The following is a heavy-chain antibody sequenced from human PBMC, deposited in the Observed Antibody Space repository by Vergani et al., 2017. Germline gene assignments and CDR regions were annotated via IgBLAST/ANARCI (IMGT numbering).Heavy chain of an antibody. CDR1: GFTFSSFW. V-gene: IGHV3-74*02. Sequence: EVQLVESGGGLVQPGGSLRLSCAASGFTFSSFWMSWVRQAPGKGLVWVSRINSDGSSTSYADSVKGRFTISRDNAKNTLYLQMNSLRAEDTAVYYCAVLGGVVLSANRPYGMDVWGQGTTVTVSS. CDR2: INSDGSST. CDR3: AVLGGVVLSANRPYGMDV. D-gene: IGHD2-21*01. J-gene: IGHJ6*02.